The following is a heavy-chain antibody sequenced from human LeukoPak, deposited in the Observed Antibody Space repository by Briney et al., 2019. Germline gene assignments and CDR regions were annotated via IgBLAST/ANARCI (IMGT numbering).Heavy chain of an antibody. CDR3: AKASRSSWYGYFQY. D-gene: IGHD6-13*01. Sequence: GGSLRLSCAASGFTFDDYAMHWVRQAPGKGLEWVSGISWNSGSIGYADSVKGRFTISRDNAKNSLYLQMNSLRAEDTALYYCAKASRSSWYGYFQYWGQGTLVTVSS. CDR1: GFTFDDYA. V-gene: IGHV3-9*01. J-gene: IGHJ1*01. CDR2: ISWNSGSI.